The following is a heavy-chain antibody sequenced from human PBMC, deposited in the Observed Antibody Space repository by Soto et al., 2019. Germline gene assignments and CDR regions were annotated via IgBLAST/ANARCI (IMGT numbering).Heavy chain of an antibody. V-gene: IGHV2-5*02. J-gene: IGHJ4*02. CDR1: GFSLSTREVG. Sequence: SGPTLVNPTQTLTLTCIFSGFSLSTREVGVGWIRRPPGKALEWLALIYWDDDKRYRPSLKSRLTIVKDTSKNLVILIMTNMDPEDTATYYCAHRAYYYGSGSYYTHWGQGILVTVSS. D-gene: IGHD3-10*01. CDR2: IYWDDDK. CDR3: AHRAYYYGSGSYYTH.